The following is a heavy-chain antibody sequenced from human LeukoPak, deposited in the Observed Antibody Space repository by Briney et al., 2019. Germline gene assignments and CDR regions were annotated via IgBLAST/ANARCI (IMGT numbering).Heavy chain of an antibody. V-gene: IGHV3-7*01. Sequence: GGSLRLSCAAAGFTFSSCWMTWVRQAPGKGLEWVANINQDGSEKYFVDSVKGRFTISRDNAKNSLYLQMNSLRAEDTAVYYCARDLYRIVVVPHYFDSWGQGTLVTVSS. CDR3: ARDLYRIVVVPHYFDS. D-gene: IGHD3-22*01. J-gene: IGHJ4*02. CDR2: INQDGSEK. CDR1: GFTFSSCW.